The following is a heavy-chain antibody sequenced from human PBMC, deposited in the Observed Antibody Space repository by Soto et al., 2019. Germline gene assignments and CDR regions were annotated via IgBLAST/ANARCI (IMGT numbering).Heavy chain of an antibody. CDR2: INDRGSI. CDR1: GGPCSGHY. V-gene: IGHV4-34*01. CDR3: ARESHDILTGPPWVWYFDL. Sequence: HVQLQQWGAGPLRPLETLSLTCGVSGGPCSGHYWAWIRQSPGKGLEWIGEINDRGSINYNPSLKSRVSMSVDTSKNHYSLNLRSVTAADTAVYYCARESHDILTGPPWVWYFDLWGRGTLVTVSS. D-gene: IGHD3-9*01. J-gene: IGHJ2*01.